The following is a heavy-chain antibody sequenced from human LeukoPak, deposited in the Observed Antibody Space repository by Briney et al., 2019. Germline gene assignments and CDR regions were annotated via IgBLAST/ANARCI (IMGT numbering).Heavy chain of an antibody. CDR3: RDVFDY. Sequence: GGSLRLSCAASGFTFSSYSMNWVRQAPGKGLEWVAFIHYDGSNKYYADSVKGRFTISRDNSNNTLYLQMNSLRAEDTAVYYCRDVFDYWDQGTLVTVSS. CDR2: IHYDGSNK. J-gene: IGHJ4*02. V-gene: IGHV3-30*02. D-gene: IGHD3-16*01. CDR1: GFTFSSYS.